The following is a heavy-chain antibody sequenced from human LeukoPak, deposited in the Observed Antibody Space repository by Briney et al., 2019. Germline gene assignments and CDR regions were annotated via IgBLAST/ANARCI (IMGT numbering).Heavy chain of an antibody. D-gene: IGHD3-3*01. Sequence: ASVKVSCKASGYTFTGYYIHWVRQAPGQGLEWMGWINPNSGGTNYAQRFQGRVTVTRDTSISTAYMELSRLRSDDTAVYYCARVFRTPGWFDPWGQGTLVTVSS. CDR3: ARVFRTPGWFDP. CDR1: GYTFTGYY. CDR2: INPNSGGT. J-gene: IGHJ5*02. V-gene: IGHV1-2*02.